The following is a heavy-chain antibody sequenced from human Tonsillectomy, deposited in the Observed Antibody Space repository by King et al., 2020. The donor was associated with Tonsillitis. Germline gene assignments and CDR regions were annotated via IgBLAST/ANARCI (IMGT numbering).Heavy chain of an antibody. Sequence: VQLVESGGGLVKPGGSLRLSCAASGFTLSDYYMSWIRQAPGKGLELISHIRTSGDSIYYADSVTGRFTISRDNTKNSMYLQMNSLRAEDTAVYYCARENWGRFDPWGQGTLVTVSS. CDR1: GFTLSDYY. D-gene: IGHD7-27*01. J-gene: IGHJ5*02. CDR3: ARENWGRFDP. V-gene: IGHV3-11*01. CDR2: IRTSGDSI.